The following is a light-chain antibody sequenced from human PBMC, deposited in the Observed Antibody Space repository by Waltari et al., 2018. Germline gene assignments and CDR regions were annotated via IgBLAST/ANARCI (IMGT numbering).Light chain of an antibody. CDR3: QSADSSGSL. Sequence: SSDLTQSHSVSVSPGQTARITCSVDALPDQYAFWYQQKPGQAPVLVIYKNIKRPSWIPERFSGSGSGTTGTLTISGFQAEDEADYYCQSADSSGSLFGGGTKLTVL. CDR2: KNI. J-gene: IGLJ2*01. CDR1: ALPDQY. V-gene: IGLV3-25*03.